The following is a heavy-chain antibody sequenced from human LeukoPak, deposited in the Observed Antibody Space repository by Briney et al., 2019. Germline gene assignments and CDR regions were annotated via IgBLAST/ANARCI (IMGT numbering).Heavy chain of an antibody. V-gene: IGHV4-59*08. D-gene: IGHD2/OR15-2a*01. CDR1: GGSISSYY. J-gene: IGHJ4*02. CDR2: LYYSGST. Sequence: SETLSLTCTVSGGSISSYYRCWVRQPPGEGLGWVAYLYYSGSTNYNPSLKSRVTISVDTSKNQFSLKLSSVTAADTAVYYCAGHHPRNTVDFWGQGTLVTVSS. CDR3: AGHHPRNTVDF.